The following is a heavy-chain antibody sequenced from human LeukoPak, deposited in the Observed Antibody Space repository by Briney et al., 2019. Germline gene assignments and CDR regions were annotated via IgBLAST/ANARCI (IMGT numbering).Heavy chain of an antibody. Sequence: GESLKISCKGSGYSFTSYWIGWVRQMPGKGLEWMGIIYPGDSDTRYSPSFQGQVTISADKSISTAYLQWSSLKASDTAMYYCARHGEADVLRFLEWSHTPRVAFDIWGQGTMVTVSS. V-gene: IGHV5-51*01. J-gene: IGHJ3*02. CDR3: ARHGEADVLRFLEWSHTPRVAFDI. CDR2: IYPGDSDT. CDR1: GYSFTSYW. D-gene: IGHD3-3*01.